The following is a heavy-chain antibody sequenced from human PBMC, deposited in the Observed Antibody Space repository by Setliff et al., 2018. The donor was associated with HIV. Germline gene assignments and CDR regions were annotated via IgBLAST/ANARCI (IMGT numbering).Heavy chain of an antibody. V-gene: IGHV3-30*18. CDR1: GFNFNKYA. CDR2: ISYDGSAT. Sequence: GGSLRLSCVASGFNFNKYAMHWVRQAPGKGLECVGLISYDGSATYYADSVEGRFTISRDNSKNTLYLQLNSLRAEDTAMYYCGKTSNTGYLFCSDYWGQGTLVTVSS. J-gene: IGHJ4*02. D-gene: IGHD3-9*01. CDR3: GKTSNTGYLFCSDY.